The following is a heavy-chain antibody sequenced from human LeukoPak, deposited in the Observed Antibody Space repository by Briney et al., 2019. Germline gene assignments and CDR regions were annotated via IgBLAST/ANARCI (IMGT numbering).Heavy chain of an antibody. CDR3: AKILVPGSGWYSEAD. V-gene: IGHV3-11*01. J-gene: IGHJ4*02. CDR1: GFTFSDYY. Sequence: KPGGSLRLSCAASGFTFSDYYMSWIRQAPGKGLEWVSYISSSGSTIYYADSVKGRFTISRDNSENNLYLQMNSLRTEDTVIYYCAKILVPGSGWYSEADWGQGTLVTVSS. CDR2: ISSSGSTI. D-gene: IGHD6-19*01.